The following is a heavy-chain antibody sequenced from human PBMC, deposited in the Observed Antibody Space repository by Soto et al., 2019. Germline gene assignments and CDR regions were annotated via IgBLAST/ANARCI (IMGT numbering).Heavy chain of an antibody. CDR2: INPNSGGT. J-gene: IGHJ6*02. CDR1: GYTFTGYY. CDR3: ARGGHYGSGSYYSDYGMDV. Sequence: AASVKVSCKASGYTFTGYYMHWVRQAPGQGLEWMGWINPNSGGTNYAQKFQGWVTMTRDTSISTAYMELSRLRSDDTAVYYRARGGHYGSGSYYSDYGMDVWGQGTTVTVSS. D-gene: IGHD3-10*01. V-gene: IGHV1-2*04.